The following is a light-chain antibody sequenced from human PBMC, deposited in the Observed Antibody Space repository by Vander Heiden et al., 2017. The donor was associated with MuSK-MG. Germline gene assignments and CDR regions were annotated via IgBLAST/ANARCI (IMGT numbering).Light chain of an antibody. Sequence: EIVMTQSPAMLSVSPGERAALSCRASQSIDVNLAWYQQQPGQPPRLLLFGASTRATGIPDRFPGSGSGTEFTLTITSLQSDDFAMYYCHQYDNWPPRHTFGHGTKLEIK. CDR3: HQYDNWPPRHT. CDR1: QSIDVN. V-gene: IGKV3D-15*01. CDR2: GAS. J-gene: IGKJ2*01.